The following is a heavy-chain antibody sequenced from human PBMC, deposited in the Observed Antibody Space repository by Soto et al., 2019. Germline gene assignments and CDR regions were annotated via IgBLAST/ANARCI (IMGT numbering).Heavy chain of an antibody. D-gene: IGHD2-2*01. CDR2: IYYDGST. J-gene: IGHJ5*01. Sequence: SETLSLTCSVSGGSITSTFDYRGWIRQSPGKGLEWIGNIYYDGSTFYNPSLKSRVTISVDTSKRQFSLRVSSVTAAGTAVYYCARRGSASWRNWFDSWGQGTLVPFSS. CDR1: GGSITSTFDY. V-gene: IGHV4-39*01. CDR3: ARRGSASWRNWFDS.